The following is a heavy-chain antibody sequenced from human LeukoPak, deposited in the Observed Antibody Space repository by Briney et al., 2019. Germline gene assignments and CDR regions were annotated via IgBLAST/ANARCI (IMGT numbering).Heavy chain of an antibody. V-gene: IGHV5-51*01. J-gene: IGHJ3*02. Sequence: GESLKISCKASGYSFTNYWIGWVRQMPGKGLEWMGIIYPGDSDTRYTPSFQGQVTISADKSISTASLQWGSLKASDTAMYYCARAHRLATAGSGHAFDIWGQGTIVIVSS. CDR3: ARAHRLATAGSGHAFDI. CDR1: GYSFTNYW. CDR2: IYPGDSDT. D-gene: IGHD6-13*01.